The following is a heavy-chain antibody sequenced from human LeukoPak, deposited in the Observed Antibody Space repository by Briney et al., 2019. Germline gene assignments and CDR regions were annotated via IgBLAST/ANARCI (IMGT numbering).Heavy chain of an antibody. CDR1: GYSFGSYW. D-gene: IGHD1-20*01. V-gene: IGHV5-51*01. J-gene: IGHJ4*02. Sequence: GESLKISCKGSGYSFGSYWIAWVRQMPGKGLERMGIFYPGDSDTIYSPSFQGQVTISADKSISTAYLQWNSLKASDTAMYYCARLGITGTTLYYFDYWGQGTLVTVSS. CDR3: ARLGITGTTLYYFDY. CDR2: FYPGDSDT.